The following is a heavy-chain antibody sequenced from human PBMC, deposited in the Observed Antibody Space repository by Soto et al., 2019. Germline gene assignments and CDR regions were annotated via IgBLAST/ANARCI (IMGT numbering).Heavy chain of an antibody. CDR1: GYTFTNYY. V-gene: IGHV1-46*01. D-gene: IGHD1-26*01. Sequence: GASVKVSCKASGYTFTNYYIHWVRQAPGQGPEWMGIIYPGDGRTTYTQKFQGRVTMIRDTSTSTVYMELSSLRSEDTAVYYCARVSGSYWPFDYWGQGTLVTVSS. J-gene: IGHJ4*02. CDR2: IYPGDGRT. CDR3: ARVSGSYWPFDY.